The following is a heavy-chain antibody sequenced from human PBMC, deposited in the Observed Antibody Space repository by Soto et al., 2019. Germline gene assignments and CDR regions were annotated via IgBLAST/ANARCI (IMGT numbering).Heavy chain of an antibody. D-gene: IGHD5-18*01. Sequence: GGSLRLSGAASGFIFIAYWMSWGRQAPGKGLEWVANIRGDGGKIYYVDSVKGRFTISRDNAKRSLYLQMNSLRAEDTAVYYCARDFYGGYTYGPGDYWGQGALVTVSS. CDR2: IRGDGGKI. CDR1: GFIFIAYW. V-gene: IGHV3-7*01. CDR3: ARDFYGGYTYGPGDY. J-gene: IGHJ4*02.